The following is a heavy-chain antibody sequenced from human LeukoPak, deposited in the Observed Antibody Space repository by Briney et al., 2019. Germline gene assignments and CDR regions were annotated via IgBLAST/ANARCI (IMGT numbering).Heavy chain of an antibody. CDR1: GGSISSYY. Sequence: SETLSLTCTVSGGSISSYYWSWIRQPPGKGLEWIGYIYYSGSTNYNPSLKSRVTISVDTSKNQFSLKLSSVTAADTAVYYCAKEVAVAGRDPDAFDIWGQGTMVTVSS. V-gene: IGHV4-59*01. CDR2: IYYSGST. J-gene: IGHJ3*02. D-gene: IGHD6-19*01. CDR3: AKEVAVAGRDPDAFDI.